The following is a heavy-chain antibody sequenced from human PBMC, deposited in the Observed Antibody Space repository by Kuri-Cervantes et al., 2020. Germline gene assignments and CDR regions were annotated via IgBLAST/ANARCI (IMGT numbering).Heavy chain of an antibody. CDR2: ISSSSSFI. J-gene: IGHJ4*02. CDR3: ADIYDVDY. CDR1: GFTFSIYS. D-gene: IGHD3-16*01. Sequence: GESLKISCAASGFTFSIYSMNWVRQAPGKGLEWVSSISSSSSFIYYADSVKGRFTISRDNTKNSPYLQMNSLRAEDTAVYYCADIYDVDYWGQGTQVTVPS. V-gene: IGHV3-21*01.